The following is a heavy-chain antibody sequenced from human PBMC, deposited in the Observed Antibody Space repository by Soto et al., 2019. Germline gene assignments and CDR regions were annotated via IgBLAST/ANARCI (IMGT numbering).Heavy chain of an antibody. CDR2: FDPEDGET. D-gene: IGHD4-17*01. CDR1: GYTLTELS. V-gene: IGHV1-24*01. Sequence: ASVKVSCKVSGYTLTELSMHWVRQAPGKGLEWMGGFDPEDGETIYAQKFQGGVTMTEDTSTDTAYMELSSLRSEGTAVYYCATETHNPTVTTLPYYYYGMDVWGQGTTVTVSS. J-gene: IGHJ6*02. CDR3: ATETHNPTVTTLPYYYYGMDV.